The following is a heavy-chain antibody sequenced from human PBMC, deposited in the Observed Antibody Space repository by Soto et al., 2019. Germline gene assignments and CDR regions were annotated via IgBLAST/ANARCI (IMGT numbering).Heavy chain of an antibody. J-gene: IGHJ4*02. CDR2: INPDGSTT. CDR3: VQDYGDYPTPFDY. V-gene: IGHV3-74*01. CDR1: RITFSSNW. D-gene: IGHD4-17*01. Sequence: GGSLRLSCAASRITFSSNWMHWVRQGPGKGLVWVSRINPDGSTTGYADSVKGRFTISRDNAKNTLYLQMNSLRVEDTAVYYCVQDYGDYPTPFDYWGQGTLVTVSS.